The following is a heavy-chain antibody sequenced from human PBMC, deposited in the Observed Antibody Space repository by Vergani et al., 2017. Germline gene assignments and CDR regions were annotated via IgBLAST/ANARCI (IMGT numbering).Heavy chain of an antibody. J-gene: IGHJ4*02. D-gene: IGHD6-13*01. V-gene: IGHV4-59*01. CDR1: GGSIRSYY. Sequence: QVQLQESGPGLVKPSETLSLTCTVSGGSIRSYYWSWIRQPPGKGLEWIGYIYYSGSTHYNPSLKSRVTISVDTSKNQFSLKLSSVTAADTAVYYCASAYSSSWYPYWGQGTLVTVSS. CDR2: IYYSGST. CDR3: ASAYSSSWYPY.